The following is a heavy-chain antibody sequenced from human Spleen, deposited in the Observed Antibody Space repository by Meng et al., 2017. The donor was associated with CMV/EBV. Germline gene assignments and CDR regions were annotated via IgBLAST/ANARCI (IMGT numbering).Heavy chain of an antibody. Sequence: ASVKVSCKASGYTFSDYYIQWVRQAPGQGLEWMGWINPKTGATKYAQNFQGRVTMTRVTSVTTAYMELSRLRFDDTAVYYCARRGPYNPSPGIDYWGQGTLVTVSS. D-gene: IGHD1-14*01. CDR1: GYTFSDYY. CDR3: ARRGPYNPSPGIDY. J-gene: IGHJ4*02. V-gene: IGHV1-2*02. CDR2: INPKTGAT.